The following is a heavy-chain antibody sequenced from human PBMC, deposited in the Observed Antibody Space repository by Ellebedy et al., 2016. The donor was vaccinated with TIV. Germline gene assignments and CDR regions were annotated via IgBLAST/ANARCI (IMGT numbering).Heavy chain of an antibody. CDR2: INRDGSST. V-gene: IGHV3-74*01. J-gene: IGHJ4*02. Sequence: GESLKISCAASGFTFSTYWMLWVRRAPGKGLVWVSRINRDGSSTTYADSVKGRFTISRDNAKNTLYLQMNSLRAEDTAVYYCVRARNSGSYCDNWGQGTLGTVSS. CDR3: VRARNSGSYCDN. D-gene: IGHD1-26*01. CDR1: GFTFSTYW.